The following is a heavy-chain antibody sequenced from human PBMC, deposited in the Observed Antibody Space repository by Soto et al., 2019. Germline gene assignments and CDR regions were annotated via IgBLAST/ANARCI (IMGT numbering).Heavy chain of an antibody. D-gene: IGHD5-12*01. CDR2: IHWNGGNS. CDR1: GFTFDDYG. Sequence: EVQLVQSGGSVVRPGGSLRLSCTASGFTFDDYGMAWVRQLPGKGLEWVAGIHWNGGNSGYADSVKGRFTISRYNVKNTLYLHMNSLRAGDTAFYYCARAVSGHDHYFDSWGQGTLFTVST. CDR3: ARAVSGHDHYFDS. V-gene: IGHV3-20*04. J-gene: IGHJ4*02.